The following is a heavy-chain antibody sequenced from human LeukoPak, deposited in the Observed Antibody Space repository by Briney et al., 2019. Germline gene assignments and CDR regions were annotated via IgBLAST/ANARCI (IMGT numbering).Heavy chain of an antibody. CDR1: GFTFDDYG. D-gene: IGHD5-12*01. J-gene: IGHJ6*03. V-gene: IGHV3-7*01. CDR3: ARKYSGKGSYYYYMDV. Sequence: GGSLRLSCAASGFTFDDYGMSWVRQAPGKGLEWVANIKQDGSEKYYVDSVKGRFTISRDNAKNSLYLQMNSLRAEDTAVYYCARKYSGKGSYYYYMDVWGKGTTVTISS. CDR2: IKQDGSEK.